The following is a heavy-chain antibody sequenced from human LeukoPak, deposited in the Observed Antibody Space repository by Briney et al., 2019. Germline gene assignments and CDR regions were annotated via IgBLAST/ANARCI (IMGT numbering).Heavy chain of an antibody. Sequence: PSETLSLTCTVSGGSISSSYWSWIRQPPGKGLEWIGYAGSSQYNPSLKSRVTISLDTSKNQFSLKLSSVTAADTAVYYCARSGSYKNPGNSWGQGTLVTVSS. J-gene: IGHJ4*02. CDR2: AGSS. CDR3: ARSGSYKNPGNS. CDR1: GGSISSSY. D-gene: IGHD1-26*01. V-gene: IGHV4-59*01.